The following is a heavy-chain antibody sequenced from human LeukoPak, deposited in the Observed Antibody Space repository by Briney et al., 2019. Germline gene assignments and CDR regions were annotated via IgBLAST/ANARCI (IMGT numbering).Heavy chain of an antibody. J-gene: IGHJ4*01. Sequence: PSETLSLTCTVSGYSISSGYYWGWIRQPPGKGLEWIGSIYHSGSTYYNPSLKSRVTMSVDTSKSQFSLKLSSLTAADTAVYYCARGRYGSGSYFLDYWGHGTLVTVSS. V-gene: IGHV4-38-2*02. D-gene: IGHD3-10*01. CDR1: GYSISSGYY. CDR3: ARGRYGSGSYFLDY. CDR2: IYHSGST.